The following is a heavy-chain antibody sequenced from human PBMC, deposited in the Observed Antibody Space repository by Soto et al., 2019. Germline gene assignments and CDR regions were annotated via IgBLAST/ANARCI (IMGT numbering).Heavy chain of an antibody. J-gene: IGHJ6*02. D-gene: IGHD6-19*01. CDR1: GYTFTSYT. V-gene: IGHV1-3*01. CDR3: ASTYSNGWYHYGMDV. CDR2: INAGNGNT. Sequence: QVQLVQSGAEVKKPGASVKVSCKASGYTFTSYTMHWVRQAPGQRLEWMGWINAGNGNTKYSQKFQGRVTITRDTSASTAYMQLSSLRSEDTAWYYCASTYSNGWYHYGMDVWCQGTKVTVSS.